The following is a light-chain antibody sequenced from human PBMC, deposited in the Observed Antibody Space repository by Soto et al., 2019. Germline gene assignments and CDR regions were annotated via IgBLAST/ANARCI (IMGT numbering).Light chain of an antibody. J-gene: IGKJ3*01. CDR3: QQFNSYPPFT. V-gene: IGKV1-13*02. CDR1: QGISSA. Sequence: AIQLTQSPSSLSASVGDRVTITCRASQGISSALAWYQQKPGKAPKLLIYDTSSLESGVPSRFSGSGSGTDFTLTISSLQPEVFATYYCQQFNSYPPFTFGPGTKVDIK. CDR2: DTS.